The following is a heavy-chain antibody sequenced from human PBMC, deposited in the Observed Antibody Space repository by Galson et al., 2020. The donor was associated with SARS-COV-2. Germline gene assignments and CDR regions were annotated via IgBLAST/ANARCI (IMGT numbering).Heavy chain of an antibody. V-gene: IGHV4-39*07. D-gene: IGHD4-17*01. Sequence: SETLSLTCSVSGGSITAYNYFWGWIRQPPGKGLEWVASISYSGDTYYNPSLRSRLTISDDRSKNQFSLELTSVTAADSATYFCVAFGPAYGDWGQGTQVTVSS. CDR2: ISYSGDT. J-gene: IGHJ1*01. CDR1: GGSITAYNYF. CDR3: VAFGPAYGD.